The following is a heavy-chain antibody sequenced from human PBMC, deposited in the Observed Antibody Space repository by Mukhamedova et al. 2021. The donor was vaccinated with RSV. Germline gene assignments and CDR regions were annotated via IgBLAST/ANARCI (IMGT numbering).Heavy chain of an antibody. CDR2: IYYSGST. CDR3: ARWGGIVPDY. V-gene: IGHV4-59*08. Sequence: EWIGYIYYSGSTNYNPSLKSRVTISVDTSKNLFSLKLSSVTAADTAVYYCARWGGIVPDYWGQGTLVTVSS. D-gene: IGHD2-2*01. J-gene: IGHJ4*02.